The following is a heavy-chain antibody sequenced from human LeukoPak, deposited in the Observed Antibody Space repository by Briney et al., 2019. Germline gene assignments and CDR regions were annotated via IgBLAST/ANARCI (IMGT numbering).Heavy chain of an antibody. Sequence: GGSLRLSCAASGFSFISYGMYWVRQAPGKGLESVAVISYDGSNKYYADSVKGRFTISRDNSKNTLYLQMNSLRAEDTAVYYCAKDQITMIVVENQYFQHWGQGTLVTVSS. CDR3: AKDQITMIVVENQYFQH. J-gene: IGHJ1*01. CDR1: GFSFISYG. D-gene: IGHD3-22*01. V-gene: IGHV3-30*18. CDR2: ISYDGSNK.